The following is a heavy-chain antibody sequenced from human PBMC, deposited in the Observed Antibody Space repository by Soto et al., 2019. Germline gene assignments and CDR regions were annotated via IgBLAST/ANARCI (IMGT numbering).Heavy chain of an antibody. V-gene: IGHV1-69*12. D-gene: IGHD3-3*02. CDR2: IMPVFRRP. CDR3: ARDKDRPQLGGNYYYIFDV. CDR1: GGTFRTSA. Sequence: QVQLVQSGAEVKKPGSSVKVSCKASGGTFRTSAISWVRQAPGQGLEWVGGIMPVFRRPKYAQNFQGRVTITADESTSTAYTELSSLRSDHTAVYYCARDKDRPQLGGNYYYIFDVWGQGTAVTVSS. J-gene: IGHJ6*02.